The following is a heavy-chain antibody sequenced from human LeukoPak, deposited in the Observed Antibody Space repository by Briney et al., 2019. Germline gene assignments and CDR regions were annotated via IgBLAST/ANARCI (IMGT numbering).Heavy chain of an antibody. J-gene: IGHJ4*02. CDR2: TYYRSKWYN. CDR1: GDSVSNTRSA. D-gene: IGHD1-14*01. CDR3: ARVNSWTEEPDTGFDY. V-gene: IGHV6-1*01. Sequence: SQTLSLTCAISGDSVSNTRSAWNWIRQSPSRGLEWLGRTYYRSKWYNDYALSVKSRITINSDTSKNHFSLQLNSVTPEDTAVYYCARVNSWTEEPDTGFDYWGQGTLVIVSS.